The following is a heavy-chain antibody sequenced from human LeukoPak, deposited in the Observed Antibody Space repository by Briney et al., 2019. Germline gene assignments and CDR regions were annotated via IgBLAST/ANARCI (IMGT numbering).Heavy chain of an antibody. V-gene: IGHV1-2*02. Sequence: GASVKVSCKVSGYTFTAYYFHWVRQAPGQGLEWMGWINPNSGDTNYVQKFQGRVTMTRDTSISTVYMELSRLRFDDTAVYYCAREIELFYYFDYWGQGTLVTDSS. CDR1: GYTFTAYY. CDR2: INPNSGDT. J-gene: IGHJ4*02. D-gene: IGHD1-7*01. CDR3: AREIELFYYFDY.